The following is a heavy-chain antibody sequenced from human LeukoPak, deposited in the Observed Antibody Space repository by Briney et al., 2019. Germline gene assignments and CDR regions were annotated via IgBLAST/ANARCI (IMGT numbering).Heavy chain of an antibody. D-gene: IGHD3-22*01. J-gene: IGHJ4*02. CDR3: ARDLSETYYYDSSTDY. CDR1: GYTFTSYG. Sequence: GASVKVSCKASGYTFTSYGISWVRQAPGQGLEWMGWISAYNGYTNYAQKLQGRVTMTTDTSTSTAYMELRSLRSDDTAVYYCARDLSETYYYDSSTDYWGQGTLVTVSS. CDR2: ISAYNGYT. V-gene: IGHV1-18*01.